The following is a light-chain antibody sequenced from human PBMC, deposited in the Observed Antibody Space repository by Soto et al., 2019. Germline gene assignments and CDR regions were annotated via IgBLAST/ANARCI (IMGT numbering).Light chain of an antibody. CDR3: QQYTASSGIFT. CDR2: CAS. J-gene: IGKJ3*01. Sequence: VLTQSPGTLSLSPGERATLSCRASQRVNSNYFAWYQQKHGQDRRLLVFCASTRATGIPDRFSGSGSGTYFILTISRVEPEDLAVYYCQQYTASSGIFTFGPGNNVDIK. CDR1: QRVNSNY. V-gene: IGKV3-20*01.